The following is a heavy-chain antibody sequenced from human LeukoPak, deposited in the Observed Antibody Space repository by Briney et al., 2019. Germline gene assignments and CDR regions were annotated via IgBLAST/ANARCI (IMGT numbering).Heavy chain of an antibody. CDR3: ARENYADLFDY. CDR1: GFTFKNYN. D-gene: IGHD3-16*01. CDR2: ISSSSSSI. Sequence: PGGSLRLSCAASGFTFKNYNMHWVRQAPGKGLQCISYISSSSSSIYSADSVQGRFTVSRDNAKNSLFLQMNSLRAEDTAVYYCARENYADLFDYWGQGTPVTVSS. J-gene: IGHJ4*02. V-gene: IGHV3-48*01.